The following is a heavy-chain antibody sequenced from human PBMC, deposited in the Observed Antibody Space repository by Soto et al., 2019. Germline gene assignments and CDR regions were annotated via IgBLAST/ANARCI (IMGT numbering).Heavy chain of an antibody. CDR2: ISGSGGST. CDR1: GFTFSSYA. CDR3: VPQKGDPFT. D-gene: IGHD3-16*01. Sequence: GGSLRLSCAASGFTFSSYAMSWVRQAPGKGLEWVSAISGSGGSTYYADSVKGRFTISRDNSKNTLSLQMNSLRVEDSAVYYCVPQKGDPFTWGPGTLVTVSS. V-gene: IGHV3-23*01. J-gene: IGHJ4*02.